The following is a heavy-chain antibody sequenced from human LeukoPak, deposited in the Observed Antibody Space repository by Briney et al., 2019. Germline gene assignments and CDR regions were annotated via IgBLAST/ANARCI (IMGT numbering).Heavy chain of an antibody. Sequence: GGSLRLSCAASGFTFSNAWMRWVRQAPGKGLEWVGRIKSKTDGGTTDYAAPVKGRFTISRDDSKNTLYLQMNSLKTEDTAVYYCTTQYYDFWSGYCDYWGQGTLVTVSS. CDR2: IKSKTDGGTT. J-gene: IGHJ4*02. V-gene: IGHV3-15*01. CDR1: GFTFSNAW. CDR3: TTQYYDFWSGYCDY. D-gene: IGHD3-3*01.